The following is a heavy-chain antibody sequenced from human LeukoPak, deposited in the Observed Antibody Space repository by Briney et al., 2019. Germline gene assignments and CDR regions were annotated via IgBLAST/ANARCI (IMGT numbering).Heavy chain of an antibody. CDR3: ARGYYDILTGSYYYYGMDV. V-gene: IGHV1-46*01. Sequence: VASVKVSCKASGYTFTSYYMHWVRQAPGQGLEWMGIINPSGGSTSYAQKFQGRVTMTRDTSTSTVYMELSSLRSEDTAVYYCARGYYDILTGSYYYYGMDVWGQGTTVTVSS. J-gene: IGHJ6*02. CDR1: GYTFTSYY. CDR2: INPSGGST. D-gene: IGHD3-9*01.